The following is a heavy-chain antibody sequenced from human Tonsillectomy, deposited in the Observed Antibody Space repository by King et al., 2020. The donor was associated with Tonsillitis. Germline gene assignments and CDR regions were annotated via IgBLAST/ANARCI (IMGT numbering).Heavy chain of an antibody. Sequence: LQLQESGPGLVKPSETLSLTCTVSGASISSSDYYWGWIRQPPGKGLEWIGNIYFIESTYYNPSLKSRVTISVDTSKNQFSLKLNSVTAADTAVYFCASTTLDYGDFWFDPWGQGTLVTVSS. V-gene: IGHV4-39*01. CDR1: GASISSSDYY. CDR2: IYFIEST. J-gene: IGHJ5*02. CDR3: ASTTLDYGDFWFDP. D-gene: IGHD4-17*01.